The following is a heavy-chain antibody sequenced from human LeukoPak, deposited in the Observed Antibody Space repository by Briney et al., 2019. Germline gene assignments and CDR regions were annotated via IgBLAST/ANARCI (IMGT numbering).Heavy chain of an antibody. CDR2: IRYDGGNK. CDR1: GFTFSTYG. V-gene: IGHV3-30*02. J-gene: IGHJ3*02. Sequence: PGGSLRLSCAASGFTFSTYGMNWVRQAPGKGLEWVAYIRYDGGNKFYADSVKGRFTISRDNSENTLYLQMNSLRAEDTAVYHCAKPLGGSHQGGAFEIWGQGTMVTVSP. CDR3: AKPLGGSHQGGAFEI. D-gene: IGHD1-26*01.